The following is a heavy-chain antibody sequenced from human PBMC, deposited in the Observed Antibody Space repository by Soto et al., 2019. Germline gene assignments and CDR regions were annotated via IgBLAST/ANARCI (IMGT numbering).Heavy chain of an antibody. CDR1: GYSFTSYW. J-gene: IGHJ4*02. Sequence: GVSLKISCKGSGYSFTSYWIGWVRQMPGKGLEWMEIIYPGDSDTRYSPSFQGQVTISADQSISTAYLQWSSLKASDTAMYYCARYGYSYSYAVDYWGQGTLVTVSS. V-gene: IGHV5-51*01. CDR2: IYPGDSDT. CDR3: ARYGYSYSYAVDY. D-gene: IGHD5-18*01.